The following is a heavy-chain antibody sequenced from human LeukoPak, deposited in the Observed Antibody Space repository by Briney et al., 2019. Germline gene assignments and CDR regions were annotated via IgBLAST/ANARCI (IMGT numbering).Heavy chain of an antibody. J-gene: IGHJ2*01. CDR3: ARDRQLRAWYFDL. Sequence: ASVKVSCTASGYIFTNYGISWVRQAPGQGLEWMGWIGAYNGNTNFAQKLQGRVTMTTDTSTSTAYMELRSLRSDDTAVYYCARDRQLRAWYFDLWGRGTLVTVSS. D-gene: IGHD1-1*01. V-gene: IGHV1-18*01. CDR2: IGAYNGNT. CDR1: GYIFTNYG.